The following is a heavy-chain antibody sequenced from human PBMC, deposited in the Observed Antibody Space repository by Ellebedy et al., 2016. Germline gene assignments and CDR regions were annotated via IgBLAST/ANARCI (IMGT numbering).Heavy chain of an antibody. CDR3: ARGQCSTTTCLSGEYYYYYMDV. V-gene: IGHV4-59*01. D-gene: IGHD2/OR15-2a*01. CDR1: GGSISSYN. CDR2: IYYTGST. J-gene: IGHJ6*03. Sequence: SETLSLTXTVSGGSISSYNWNWIRQPPGKGLEWLGYIYYTGSTNYNPSLKSRVTISADTSKNQFSLRLDSVTAADTAVYYCARGQCSTTTCLSGEYYYYYMDVWGKGTTVTVSS.